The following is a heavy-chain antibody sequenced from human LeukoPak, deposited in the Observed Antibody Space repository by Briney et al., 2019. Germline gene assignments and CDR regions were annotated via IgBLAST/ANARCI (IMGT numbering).Heavy chain of an antibody. CDR1: GFTFSSYS. V-gene: IGHV3-21*01. D-gene: IGHD6-13*01. J-gene: IGHJ5*02. CDR3: AREMAAAGTRWFDP. Sequence: GGSLRLSCAASGFTFSSYSMNWVRQAPGKGLEWVSSISSSSSYIYYADAVKGRFTISRDNAKNSLYLQMNSLRAEDTAVYYCAREMAAAGTRWFDPWGQGTLVTVSS. CDR2: ISSSSSYI.